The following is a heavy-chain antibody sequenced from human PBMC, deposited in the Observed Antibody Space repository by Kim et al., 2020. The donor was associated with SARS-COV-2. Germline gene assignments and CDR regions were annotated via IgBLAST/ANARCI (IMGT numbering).Heavy chain of an antibody. Sequence: SVKVSCKASGGTFSSYAISWVRQAPGQGLEWMGGIIPIFGTANYAQKFQGRVTITADESTSTAYMELSSLRSEDTAVYYCARVAYYDILTGYYRSTSDDAFDIWGQGTMVTVSS. V-gene: IGHV1-69*13. J-gene: IGHJ3*02. CDR1: GGTFSSYA. D-gene: IGHD3-9*01. CDR2: IIPIFGTA. CDR3: ARVAYYDILTGYYRSTSDDAFDI.